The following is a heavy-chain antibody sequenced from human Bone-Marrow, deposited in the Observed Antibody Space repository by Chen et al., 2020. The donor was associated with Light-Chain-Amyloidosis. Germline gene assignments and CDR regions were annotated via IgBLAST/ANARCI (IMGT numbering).Heavy chain of an antibody. Sequence: EVQLVESGGGLVQPGGSLRLSCVASGFTFNTYAMTWVRQAPGKGLEWVSSISAGGTNTYYADSVRGRFIISRDNPKKTLYLQMNSPRSEDTAVYYCTLPGGDWGQGTLVTVSS. CDR2: ISAGGTNT. V-gene: IGHV3-23*04. D-gene: IGHD2-15*01. CDR3: TLPGGD. J-gene: IGHJ1*01. CDR1: GFTFNTYA.